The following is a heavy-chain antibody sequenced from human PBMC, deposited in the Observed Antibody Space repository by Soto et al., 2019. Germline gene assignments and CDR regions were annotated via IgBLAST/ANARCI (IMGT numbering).Heavy chain of an antibody. CDR2: ISWNSGSI. J-gene: IGHJ5*02. Sequence: PGGSLRLSCAASGFTFDDYAMHWVRQDPGKGLEWVSGISWNSGSIGYADSVKGRFTISRDNAKNSLYLQMNSLRAEDTAVYYCAKEPGITGAGTNWFDPWGKGTLVTVSS. CDR1: GFTFDDYA. V-gene: IGHV3-9*01. D-gene: IGHD6-19*01. CDR3: AKEPGITGAGTNWFDP.